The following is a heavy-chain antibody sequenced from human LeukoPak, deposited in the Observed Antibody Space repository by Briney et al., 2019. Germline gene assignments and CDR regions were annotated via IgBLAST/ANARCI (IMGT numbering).Heavy chain of an antibody. CDR1: GYTFTSYG. V-gene: IGHV1-18*01. J-gene: IGHJ4*02. D-gene: IGHD1-1*01. CDR3: ARDSDWNVDY. CDR2: IGPHNGAT. Sequence: ASVTVSCKASGYTFTSYGITWIRQAPGQGLEWLGWIGPHNGATEYAQNLQDRVSMTTDTSTNTAYIEVRSLKSDDTAVYYCARDSDWNVDYWGQGTLVIVSS.